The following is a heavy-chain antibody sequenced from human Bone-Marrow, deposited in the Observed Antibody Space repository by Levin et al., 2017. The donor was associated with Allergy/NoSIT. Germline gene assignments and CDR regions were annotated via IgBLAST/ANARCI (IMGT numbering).Heavy chain of an antibody. J-gene: IGHJ3*02. Sequence: SQTLSLTCTVSVGSISSSDYYWGWIRQPPGKGLEWIGNIYYSGSTHYNPSLQSRVTISVDTSKNQFSLKLNSVTAADTAFYYCARLGWGDAFGIWGQGTMVTVSS. CDR2: IYYSGST. CDR1: VGSISSSDYY. V-gene: IGHV4-39*01. D-gene: IGHD3-16*01. CDR3: ARLGWGDAFGI.